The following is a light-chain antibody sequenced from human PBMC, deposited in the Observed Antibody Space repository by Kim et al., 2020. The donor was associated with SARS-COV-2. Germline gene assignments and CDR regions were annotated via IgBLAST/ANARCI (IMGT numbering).Light chain of an antibody. CDR1: NIESKS. V-gene: IGLV3-21*04. CDR2: YDI. J-gene: IGLJ2*01. CDR3: QVWDINTDHPVI. Sequence: PGKTASITCGGENIESKSVHWYQNKPGQAPLLVISYDINRPSGIPERFSGSNSGNTATLTITRVEAGDEADYYCQVWDINTDHPVIFGGGTQLTVL.